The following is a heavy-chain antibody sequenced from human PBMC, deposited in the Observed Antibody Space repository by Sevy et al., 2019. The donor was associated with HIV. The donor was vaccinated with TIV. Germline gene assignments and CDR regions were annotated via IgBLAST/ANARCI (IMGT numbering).Heavy chain of an antibody. J-gene: IGHJ4*02. V-gene: IGHV1-8*01. CDR1: GYTFTSYD. Sequence: ASVKVSCKASGYTFTSYDINWVRQATGQGLEWMGWMNPNSGNTGYAQKFQGRVTMTRNTSISTAYMELRSLGSEDTAGYYCAGGRTPFDYWGQGTLVTVSS. CDR2: MNPNSGNT. CDR3: AGGRTPFDY.